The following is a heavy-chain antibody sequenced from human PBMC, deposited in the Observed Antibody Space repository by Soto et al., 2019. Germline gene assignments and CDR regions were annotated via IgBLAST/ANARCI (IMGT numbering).Heavy chain of an antibody. J-gene: IGHJ3*01. Sequence: EVQLVETGGGLIQPGGSLRLSCAASGFTVSSNYMSWVRQAPGKGLEWVSVIYSDGSTYYADYVKGRFTISRDNSKNTLYLQMDSLRAEDTAVYFCARGLKLRHDAFDLWGPGTMVTVSS. CDR3: ARGLKLRHDAFDL. CDR1: GFTVSSNY. CDR2: IYSDGST. D-gene: IGHD3-22*01. V-gene: IGHV3-53*02.